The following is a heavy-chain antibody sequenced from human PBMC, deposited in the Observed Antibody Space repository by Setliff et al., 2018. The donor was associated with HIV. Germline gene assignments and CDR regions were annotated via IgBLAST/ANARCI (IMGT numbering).Heavy chain of an antibody. V-gene: IGHV1-46*01. CDR3: AREGDCTNGVCYKLAY. Sequence: ASVKVSCKTSGYTFTSHAFHWVRQAPGQRLEWMGIINPRGGNTTYAQMFQGRVTMTRDTSTSTVYMELSSLRSEDTAVYFCAREGDCTNGVCYKLAYWGQGALVTVSA. CDR1: GYTFTSHA. CDR2: INPRGGNT. D-gene: IGHD2-8*01. J-gene: IGHJ4*02.